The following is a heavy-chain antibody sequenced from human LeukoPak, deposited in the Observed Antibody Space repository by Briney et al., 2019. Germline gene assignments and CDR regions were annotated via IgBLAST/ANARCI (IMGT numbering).Heavy chain of an antibody. CDR2: IYYSGST. V-gene: IGHV4-59*06. CDR1: GGSISSHY. Sequence: SETLSLTCTVSGGSISSHYWSWIRQHPGKGLEWIGYIYYSGSTYYNPSLKSRVTISVDTSKNQFSLKLSSVTAADTAVYYCARSLRGGRNRDPGGYWGQGTLVTVSS. CDR3: ARSLRGGRNRDPGGY. D-gene: IGHD2-15*01. J-gene: IGHJ4*02.